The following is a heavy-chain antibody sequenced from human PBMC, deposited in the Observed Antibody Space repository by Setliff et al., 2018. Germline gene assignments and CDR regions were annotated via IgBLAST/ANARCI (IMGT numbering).Heavy chain of an antibody. V-gene: IGHV1-69*06. CDR1: GGTFSSYA. CDR2: IIPIFGTA. J-gene: IGHJ4*02. CDR3: AKIYSGYLYFDY. D-gene: IGHD5-12*01. Sequence: SVKVSCKASGGTFSSYAISWVRQAPGQGLEWMGRIIPIFGTANYAQEFQGRVTITADKSTSTAYMELSSLRSDDTAVYYCAKIYSGYLYFDYWDQGTLVTVSS.